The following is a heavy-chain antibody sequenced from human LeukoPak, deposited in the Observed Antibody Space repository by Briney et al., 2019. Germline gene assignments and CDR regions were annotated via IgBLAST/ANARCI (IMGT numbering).Heavy chain of an antibody. CDR3: ARAIYGGNSGFDY. CDR1: GGSFSGYY. D-gene: IGHD4-23*01. V-gene: IGHV4-34*01. CDR2: INHSGST. Sequence: SETLSLTCAVYGGSFSGYYWSWIRQPPGKGLEWIGEINHSGSTNYNPSLKSRVTISVDTSKSQFSLKLSSVTAADTAVYYCARAIYGGNSGFDYWGQGTLVTVSS. J-gene: IGHJ4*02.